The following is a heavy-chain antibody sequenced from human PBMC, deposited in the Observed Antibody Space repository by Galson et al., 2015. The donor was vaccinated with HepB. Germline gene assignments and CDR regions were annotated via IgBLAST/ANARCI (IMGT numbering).Heavy chain of an antibody. CDR3: AKIGDYFGSGSAGLDY. CDR2: ISGSGGRT. V-gene: IGHV3-23*01. J-gene: IGHJ4*02. CDR1: GFTFRSYA. D-gene: IGHD3-10*01. Sequence: SLRLSCAASGFTFRSYAMNWVRQAPGKGLAWVSGISGSGGRTYNADSVKGRFTISRDNSKNTVYLQMNSLKAEDTAVYYCAKIGDYFGSGSAGLDYWGQGTLVIVSS.